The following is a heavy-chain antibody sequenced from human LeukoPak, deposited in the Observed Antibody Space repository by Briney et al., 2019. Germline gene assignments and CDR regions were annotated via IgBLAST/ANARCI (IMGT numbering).Heavy chain of an antibody. J-gene: IGHJ4*02. CDR1: GYTFTGYY. CDR3: ARSYYDSSGFDY. D-gene: IGHD3-22*01. CDR2: INPNSGGT. V-gene: IGHV1-2*02. Sequence: ASVKVSCKASGYTFTGYYMHWVRQAPGQGLEWMGWINPNSGGTNYAQKFQGRVTMTRDTSISTAYMELSRLRSDDTAVYYCARSYYDSSGFDYWGQGTLVTVSS.